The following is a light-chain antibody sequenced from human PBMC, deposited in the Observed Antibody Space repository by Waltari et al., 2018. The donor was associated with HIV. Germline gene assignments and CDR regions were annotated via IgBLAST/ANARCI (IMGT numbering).Light chain of an antibody. CDR2: STY. J-gene: IGLJ3*02. V-gene: IGLV7-43*01. CDR1: TGAVTTGDY. Sequence: QTVVTQEPSLTVSPGGTVTLTCASSTGAVTTGDYANWFQQKPGQAPRALIYSTYKNHSWTPARFSGSLLGDKAALTVSGVQPEDEADYHCLLCCGGAHVFGGGTRLTVL. CDR3: LLCCGGAHV.